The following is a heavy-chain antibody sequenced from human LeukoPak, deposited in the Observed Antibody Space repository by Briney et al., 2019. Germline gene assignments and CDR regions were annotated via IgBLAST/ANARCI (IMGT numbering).Heavy chain of an antibody. Sequence: ASVKVSCKASGYTFTAYYIHWVRQAPGQGLEWMGWINPNSGGTNYALKFRGRVTMTRDTSISTASMELSRLRSDDTAVYYCAREGSGSYSDHWGQGTLVTVSS. CDR2: INPNSGGT. D-gene: IGHD1-26*01. J-gene: IGHJ4*02. CDR3: AREGSGSYSDH. V-gene: IGHV1-2*02. CDR1: GYTFTAYY.